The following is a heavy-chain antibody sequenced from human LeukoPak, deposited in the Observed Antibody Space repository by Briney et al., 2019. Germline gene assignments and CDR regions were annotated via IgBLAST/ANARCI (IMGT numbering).Heavy chain of an antibody. V-gene: IGHV4-39*01. CDR1: GGSISSSSYY. CDR3: LSGLRYFDWLLYRSLAPYNPFDY. D-gene: IGHD3-9*01. J-gene: IGHJ4*02. CDR2: IYYSGST. Sequence: SETLSLTCTVSGGSISSSSYYWGWSRQPPGKGLEWIGSIYYSGSTYYNPSLKSRVTISVDTSKNQFSLKLSSVTAADTAVYYCLSGLRYFDWLLYRSLAPYNPFDYWGQGTLVTVSS.